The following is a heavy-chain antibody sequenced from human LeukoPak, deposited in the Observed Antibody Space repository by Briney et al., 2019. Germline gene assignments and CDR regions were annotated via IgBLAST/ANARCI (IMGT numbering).Heavy chain of an antibody. CDR2: IWYDGSNK. J-gene: IGHJ4*02. Sequence: GGSLRLSCAASGFTFSSYGMHWVRQAPGKGLEWVAVIWYDGSNKYYADSVKGRFTISRDNSKNTLYLQMNSLRAEDTAVYYCAKHRENYGDSCLDDYWGQGTLVTVSS. CDR1: GFTFSSYG. D-gene: IGHD4-17*01. CDR3: AKHRENYGDSCLDDY. V-gene: IGHV3-33*06.